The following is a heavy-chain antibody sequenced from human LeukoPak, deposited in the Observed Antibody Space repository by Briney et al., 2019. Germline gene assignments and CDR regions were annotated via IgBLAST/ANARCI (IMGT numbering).Heavy chain of an antibody. Sequence: KPSETLSLTCTVSGGSVSGYYWSWIRQPPGKGLEWIGYIYYSGSTNYNPSLKSRVTISVDTSKNQFSLKLSSVTAADTAVYYCAREHYDILTGLYLDAFDIWGPGTRVTVSS. CDR1: GGSVSGYY. J-gene: IGHJ3*02. CDR3: AREHYDILTGLYLDAFDI. D-gene: IGHD3-9*01. V-gene: IGHV4-59*02. CDR2: IYYSGST.